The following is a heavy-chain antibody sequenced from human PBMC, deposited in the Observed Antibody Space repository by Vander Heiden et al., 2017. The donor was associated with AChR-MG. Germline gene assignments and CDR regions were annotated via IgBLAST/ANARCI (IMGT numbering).Heavy chain of an antibody. Sequence: EVQLVESGGGLVKPGGSLRLPCAASGFPFSNAWMSWVRQAPGKGLEWVGRIKSKTDGGTTDYAAPVKGRFTISRDDSKNTLYLQMNSLKTEDTAVYYCTTEGMATITNYWGQGTLVTVSS. V-gene: IGHV3-15*01. CDR2: IKSKTDGGTT. D-gene: IGHD5-12*01. CDR1: GFPFSNAW. CDR3: TTEGMATITNY. J-gene: IGHJ4*02.